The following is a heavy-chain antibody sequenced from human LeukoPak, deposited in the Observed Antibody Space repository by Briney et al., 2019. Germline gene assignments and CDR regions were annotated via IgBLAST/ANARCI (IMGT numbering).Heavy chain of an antibody. Sequence: GRSLRPSRSVSGFTFTTYWMSWVRQAPGEGLGRVASIKQDGSQKYYADSVKGRFTISRDNAKNPLYLQMNSLRAEDTAFYYCAKDDNSWSLDYWGQGTLVTVSS. CDR1: GFTFTTYW. J-gene: IGHJ4*02. V-gene: IGHV3-7*01. D-gene: IGHD6-13*01. CDR3: AKDDNSWSLDY. CDR2: IKQDGSQK.